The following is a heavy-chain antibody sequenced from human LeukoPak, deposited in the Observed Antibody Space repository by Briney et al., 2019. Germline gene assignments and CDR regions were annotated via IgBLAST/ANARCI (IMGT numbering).Heavy chain of an antibody. V-gene: IGHV3-23*01. J-gene: IGHJ4*02. D-gene: IGHD1-26*01. CDR1: GFTFSSSS. CDR3: ARGSGSYWAPDY. Sequence: GGSLRLSCAASGFTFSSSSMTWVRQAPGKGLEWVSAISGSGDNTPYTDSVKGRFSISRDNSKNTLYLQMNSLGAEDTAVYYCARGSGSYWAPDYWGQGTLVTVSS. CDR2: ISGSGDNT.